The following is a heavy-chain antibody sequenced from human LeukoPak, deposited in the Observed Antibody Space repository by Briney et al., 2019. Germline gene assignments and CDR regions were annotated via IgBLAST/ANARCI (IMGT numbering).Heavy chain of an antibody. CDR2: INAGNGNT. J-gene: IGHJ4*02. CDR1: GYTFTSYA. V-gene: IGHV1-3*03. CDR3: ARDERYCSGGSCSDYGDYGGYFDY. Sequence: ASVKVSCKASGYTFTSYAMHWVRQAPGQRLEWMGWINAGNGNTKYSQEFQGRVTITRDTSASTAYMELSSLRSGDMAVYYCARDERYCSGGSCSDYGDYGGYFDYWGQGALATVSS. D-gene: IGHD2-15*01.